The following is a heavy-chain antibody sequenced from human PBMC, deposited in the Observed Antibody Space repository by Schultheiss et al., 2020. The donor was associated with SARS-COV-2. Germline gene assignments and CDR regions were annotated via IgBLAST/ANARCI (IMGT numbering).Heavy chain of an antibody. V-gene: IGHV3-49*04. CDR1: GFTFGDYA. CDR2: IRSKAYGGTT. D-gene: IGHD3-3*01. J-gene: IGHJ4*02. CDR3: TRGSRSTRVIRFLEWLIDY. Sequence: GGSLRLSCTTSGFTFGDYAMSWVRQAPGKGLEWIGFIRSKAYGGTTEYAASVRGRFTISRDDSRGIAYLQIHSLKTEDTAVYYCTRGSRSTRVIRFLEWLIDYWGQGTLVTVSS.